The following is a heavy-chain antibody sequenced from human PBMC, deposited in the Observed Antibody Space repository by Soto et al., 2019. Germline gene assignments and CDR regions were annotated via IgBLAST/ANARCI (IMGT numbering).Heavy chain of an antibody. V-gene: IGHV4-39*01. J-gene: IGHJ4*02. Sequence: SETLSLTCAVSSGSISSSNWWSWVRQPPGKGLEWIGSIYYSGSTYYNPSLKSRVTISVDTSKNQFSLKLSSVTAADTAVYYCARQAEVGYYFDYWGQGTLVTVSS. D-gene: IGHD1-26*01. CDR1: SGSISSSNW. CDR3: ARQAEVGYYFDY. CDR2: IYYSGST.